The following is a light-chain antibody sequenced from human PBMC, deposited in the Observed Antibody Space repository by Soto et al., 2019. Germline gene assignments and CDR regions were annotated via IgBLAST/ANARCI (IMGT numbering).Light chain of an antibody. CDR1: QTISSW. Sequence: DIQMTQSPSTLSGSVGDRVTITCRASQTISSWLAWYQQKPGKAPKLLIYKPSTLKSGVPSRFSGSGSGTEFTLTISSLQPDDFATYYCQHYNSYSEAFDQGTKVELK. CDR2: KPS. CDR3: QHYNSYSEA. V-gene: IGKV1-5*03. J-gene: IGKJ1*01.